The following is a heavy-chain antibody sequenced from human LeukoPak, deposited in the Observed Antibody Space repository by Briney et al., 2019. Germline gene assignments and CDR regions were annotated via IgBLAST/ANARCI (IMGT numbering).Heavy chain of an antibody. Sequence: PSETLSLTCAVYGGSFSGYYWSWIRQPPGKGLEWIGEINHSGSTNYNPSLKSRVTISVDTSKNQFSLKLSSVTAADTAVYYCARVSTLGATDYWGQGTLVTVSS. CDR2: INHSGST. J-gene: IGHJ4*02. CDR1: GGSFSGYY. V-gene: IGHV4-34*01. D-gene: IGHD1-26*01. CDR3: ARVSTLGATDY.